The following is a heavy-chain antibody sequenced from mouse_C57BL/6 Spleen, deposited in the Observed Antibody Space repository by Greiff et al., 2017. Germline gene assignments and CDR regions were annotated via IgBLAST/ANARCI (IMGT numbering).Heavy chain of an antibody. V-gene: IGHV1-52*01. CDR1: GYTFTSYW. CDR3: ARERITSILDD. Sequence: QVQLQQPGAELVRPGSSVKLSCKASGYTFTSYWMHWVKQRPIQGLEWIGNIDPSDSETHYNQKFKDKATLTVDKSSSTAYMQLSSLTSEDSAVYYCARERITSILDDWGQGTTLTVSS. J-gene: IGHJ2*01. D-gene: IGHD2-4*01. CDR2: IDPSDSET.